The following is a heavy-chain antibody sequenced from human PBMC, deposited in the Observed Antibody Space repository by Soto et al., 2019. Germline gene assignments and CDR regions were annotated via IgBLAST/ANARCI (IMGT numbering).Heavy chain of an antibody. CDR2: ISSSSSYI. CDR3: ARLGGSCSSTSCYPGWFDP. CDR1: GFTFSSYS. J-gene: IGHJ5*02. D-gene: IGHD2-2*01. V-gene: IGHV3-21*01. Sequence: EVQLVESGGGLVKPGGSLRLSCAASGFTFSSYSMNWVRQAPGKGLEWVSSISSSSSYIYYADSVKGRFTISRDNAKNSLYLQMNSLRVEDTAVYYCARLGGSCSSTSCYPGWFDPWGQGTLVTVSS.